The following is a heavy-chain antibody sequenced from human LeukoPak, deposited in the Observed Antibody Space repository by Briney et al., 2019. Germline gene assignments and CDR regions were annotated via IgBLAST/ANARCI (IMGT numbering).Heavy chain of an antibody. Sequence: ASVKVSCKASGYTFTGYYMHWVRQAPGQGLEWMGWINPNSGGTNYAQKFQGRVTMTRDTSISTAYMELSRLRSDDTAVYYCARDSPLGYCSSTSCQGDYWGQGTLVTVSS. CDR1: GYTFTGYY. J-gene: IGHJ4*02. CDR2: INPNSGGT. CDR3: ARDSPLGYCSSTSCQGDY. V-gene: IGHV1-2*02. D-gene: IGHD2-2*01.